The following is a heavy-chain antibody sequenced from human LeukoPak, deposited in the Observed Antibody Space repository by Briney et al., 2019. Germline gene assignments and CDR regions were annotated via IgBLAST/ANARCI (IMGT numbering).Heavy chain of an antibody. D-gene: IGHD1-26*01. V-gene: IGHV1-24*01. CDR2: FDPEDGET. J-gene: IGHJ6*02. CDR1: GYTLTELS. Sequence: ASVKVSCKISGYTLTELSMHWVRQAPGKGLEWMGGFDPEDGETIYAQKFQGRVTMTEDTSTDTAYMELSSLRSEDTAVYYCVRVQSGSYARYGMDVWGQGTTVTVSS. CDR3: VRVQSGSYARYGMDV.